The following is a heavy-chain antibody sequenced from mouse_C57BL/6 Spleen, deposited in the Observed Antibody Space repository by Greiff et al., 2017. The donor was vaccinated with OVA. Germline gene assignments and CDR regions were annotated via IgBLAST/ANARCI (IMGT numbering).Heavy chain of an antibody. D-gene: IGHD2-5*01. J-gene: IGHJ3*01. V-gene: IGHV1-55*01. CDR3: ARSRGYYSNYRFAY. CDR2: IYPGSGST. Sequence: VKLQQPGAELVKPGASVKMSCKASGYTFTSYWITWVKQRPGQGLEWIGDIYPGSGSTNYNEKFKSKATLTVDTSSSTAYMQLSSLTSEDSAVYYCARSRGYYSNYRFAYWGQGTLVTVSA. CDR1: GYTFTSYW.